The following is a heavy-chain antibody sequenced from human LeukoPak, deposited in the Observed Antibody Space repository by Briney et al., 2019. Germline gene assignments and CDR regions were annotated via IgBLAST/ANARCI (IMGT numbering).Heavy chain of an antibody. Sequence: TSETLSLTCTVPGGSIRSYYWSWIRQPPGKGLEWIGYIYYSGSTNYNPSLKSRVTISEDTSKNQFSLKLSSVTAADTAVYYCARDTPNWFDPWGQGTLVTVSS. J-gene: IGHJ5*02. CDR3: ARDTPNWFDP. CDR1: GGSIRSYY. CDR2: IYYSGST. V-gene: IGHV4-59*01.